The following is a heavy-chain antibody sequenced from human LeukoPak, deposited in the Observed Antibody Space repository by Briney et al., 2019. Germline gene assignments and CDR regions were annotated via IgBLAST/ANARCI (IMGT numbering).Heavy chain of an antibody. CDR1: GGSFSGYY. V-gene: IGHV4-34*01. CDR3: ARDIGGVYDILTGYHYHYGMDV. CDR2: INHSGST. D-gene: IGHD3-9*01. J-gene: IGHJ6*02. Sequence: SETLSLTCAVYGGSFSGYYWSWIRQPPGKGLEWIGEINHSGSTNYNPSLKSRVTISVDTSKNQFSLKLSSVTAADTAVYYCARDIGGVYDILTGYHYHYGMDVWGQGTTVTVSS.